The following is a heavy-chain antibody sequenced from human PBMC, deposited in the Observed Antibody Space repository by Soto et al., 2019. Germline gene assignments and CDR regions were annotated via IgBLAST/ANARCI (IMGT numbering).Heavy chain of an antibody. CDR1: GGTFSSYA. Sequence: SVKVSCKASGGTFSSYAISWVRQAPGQGLEWMGGIIPIFGTANYAQKFQGRVTITADESTSTAYMELSSLRSEDTAVYYCARTGLLWFGEHIVPAGYYYGMDVWGQGTTVTVSS. CDR3: ARTGLLWFGEHIVPAGYYYGMDV. V-gene: IGHV1-69*13. D-gene: IGHD3-10*01. CDR2: IIPIFGTA. J-gene: IGHJ6*02.